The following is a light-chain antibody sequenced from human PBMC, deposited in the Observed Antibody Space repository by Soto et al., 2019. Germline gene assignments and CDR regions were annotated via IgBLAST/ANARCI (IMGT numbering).Light chain of an antibody. Sequence: IQVTQTPSSVRGAGGGVVTITCRASQGISTYLAWYQQIPGKAPRLLIYAASTLQDGVPSRFSGSGSGTDFTLTISGLQPEDFATYYCQQLNTYPLTFGGGTKVDIK. V-gene: IGKV1-9*01. CDR1: QGISTY. J-gene: IGKJ4*01. CDR3: QQLNTYPLT. CDR2: AAS.